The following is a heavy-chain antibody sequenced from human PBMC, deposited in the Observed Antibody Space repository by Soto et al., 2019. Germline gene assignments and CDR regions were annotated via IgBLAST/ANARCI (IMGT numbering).Heavy chain of an antibody. CDR3: ARGITMVRGLNSAFEY. CDR2: ISSSSSYI. J-gene: IGHJ4*02. CDR1: VFTFSSYS. D-gene: IGHD3-10*01. Sequence: PGGSLRLSCASSVFTFSSYSMNCVRHSPGKGLEWVSSISSSSSYIYYADSVKGRFTISRDNAENPLYLKMNSLRAEDTAVYYCARGITMVRGLNSAFEYWGQGTLVSVS. V-gene: IGHV3-21*01.